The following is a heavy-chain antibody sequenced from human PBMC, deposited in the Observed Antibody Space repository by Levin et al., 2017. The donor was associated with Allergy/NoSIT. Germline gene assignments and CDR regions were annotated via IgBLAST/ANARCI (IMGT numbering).Heavy chain of an antibody. Sequence: GGSLRLSSAASGFTFVNYGMRWVRQAPGKGLEWVSAINGDGSDTYYADSVKGRFTISRDNSKNTLYLQMNSLRAEDTAVYYCARPPGSYWMDVWGKGTTVIVSS. J-gene: IGHJ6*04. CDR3: ARPPGSYWMDV. V-gene: IGHV3-23*01. CDR1: GFTFVNYG. CDR2: INGDGSDT.